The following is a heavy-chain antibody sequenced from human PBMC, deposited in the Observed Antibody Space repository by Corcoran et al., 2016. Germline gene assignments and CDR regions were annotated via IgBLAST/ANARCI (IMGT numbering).Heavy chain of an antibody. J-gene: IGHJ4*02. CDR3: ARGKQQLEGGFDY. Sequence: QVQLVQSGAEVKKPGSSVKVSCKASGGTFSTFAFSWVRQAPGQGLEWLGGIIPIFGTAKYAQKFQGRVKIIADKSTTTAYMELSSLRSEDTAVYYCARGKQQLEGGFDYWGQGTLVTVSS. CDR2: IIPIFGTA. V-gene: IGHV1-69*06. CDR1: GGTFSTFA. D-gene: IGHD1-1*01.